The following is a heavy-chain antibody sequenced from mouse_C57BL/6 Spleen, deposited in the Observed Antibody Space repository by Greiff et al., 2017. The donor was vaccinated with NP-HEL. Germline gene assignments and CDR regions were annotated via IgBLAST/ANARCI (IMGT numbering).Heavy chain of an antibody. Sequence: QVQLKESGAELVRPGASVTLSCKASGYTFTDYEMHWVKQTPVHGLEWIGAIDPETGGTAYNQKFKGKAILTADKSYSTAYMELRSLTSEDSAVYYCTRSGDPWFAYWGQGTLVTVSA. CDR1: GYTFTDYE. D-gene: IGHD2-13*01. V-gene: IGHV1-15*01. J-gene: IGHJ3*01. CDR3: TRSGDPWFAY. CDR2: IDPETGGT.